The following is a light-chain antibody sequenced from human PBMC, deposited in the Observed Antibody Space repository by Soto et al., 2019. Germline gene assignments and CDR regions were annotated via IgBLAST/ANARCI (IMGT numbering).Light chain of an antibody. CDR2: EVS. Sequence: ALAQPASVSGSPGQSITISCTGTSGDVGGYYYVSWYQQLPGKAPKLMISEVSNRPSGVSNRFSGSKSGNTASLTISGLQAEDEADYYCSSYTAGGTIFGTGTKV. CDR1: SGDVGGYYY. J-gene: IGLJ1*01. V-gene: IGLV2-14*01. CDR3: SSYTAGGTI.